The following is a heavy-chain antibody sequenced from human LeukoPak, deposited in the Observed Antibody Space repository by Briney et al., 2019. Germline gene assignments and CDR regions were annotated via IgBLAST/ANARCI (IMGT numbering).Heavy chain of an antibody. Sequence: ASVKVSCKASGYTFTGYYLHGVRQAPGQGLEWMGWINPNSGGTNYAQKFQGRVTMTRDTSISTAYMELSRLRSDDTAVYYCAPGAAMVGPYYFDYWGQGTLVTVSS. CDR2: INPNSGGT. V-gene: IGHV1-2*02. J-gene: IGHJ4*02. CDR3: APGAAMVGPYYFDY. D-gene: IGHD5-18*01. CDR1: GYTFTGYY.